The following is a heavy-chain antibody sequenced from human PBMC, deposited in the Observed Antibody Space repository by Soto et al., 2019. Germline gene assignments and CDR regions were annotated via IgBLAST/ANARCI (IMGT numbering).Heavy chain of an antibody. CDR3: AKVAMIVVVPIGFDY. CDR1: GFSLGKYS. CDR2: INSRGEA. V-gene: IGHV3-21*04. J-gene: IGHJ4*02. Sequence: GGSLRLSCAVSGFSLGKYSMNWVRQAPGKGLEWLSSINSRGEAYYADSVKGRFTISRDNSKNTLYLQMNSLRAEDTAVYYCAKVAMIVVVPIGFDYWGQGTLVTVSS. D-gene: IGHD3-22*01.